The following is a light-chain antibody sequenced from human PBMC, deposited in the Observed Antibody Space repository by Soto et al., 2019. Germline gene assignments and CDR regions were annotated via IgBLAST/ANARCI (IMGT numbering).Light chain of an antibody. CDR1: QSISNNY. CDR3: QQYGSSGT. J-gene: IGKJ1*01. V-gene: IGKV3-20*01. CDR2: GAS. Sequence: EIVLTQSPATLSLSPGERATLSCRASQSISNNYLAWYQQNPGQAPRLLIYGASNRATGIPDRFSGSGSGTDFTLTISRLEPEDFAVYYCQQYGSSGTFGQGTKVEIK.